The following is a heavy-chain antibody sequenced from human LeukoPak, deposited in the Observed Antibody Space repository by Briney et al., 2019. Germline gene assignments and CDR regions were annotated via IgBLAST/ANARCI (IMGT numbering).Heavy chain of an antibody. CDR2: ISSSSGTI. J-gene: IGHJ4*02. D-gene: IGHD4-17*01. V-gene: IGHV3-48*01. CDR3: ARISDTVTTPFDY. Sequence: GGSPRLSCAASGFTFSSYSMNWVRQAPGKGLEWVSYISSSSGTIYYADSVKGRFTISRDNAKNSLYLQMNSLRPEDTAVYYCARISDTVTTPFDYWGQGTLVTVSS. CDR1: GFTFSSYS.